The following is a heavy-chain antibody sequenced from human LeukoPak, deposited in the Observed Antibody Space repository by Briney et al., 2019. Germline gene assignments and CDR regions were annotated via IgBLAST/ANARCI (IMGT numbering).Heavy chain of an antibody. CDR1: GGSISRYY. D-gene: IGHD6-13*01. CDR2: KDYSGST. Sequence: TPSETLSLTCTVSGGSISRYYWSWIRQPPGKGLEWIGYKDYSGSTNYNRSLKSRVTISVDTSKNQFSLKLSSVTAADTAVYYCARVYYSSSYDYWYFDLWGRGTLVTVSS. J-gene: IGHJ2*01. V-gene: IGHV4-59*01. CDR3: ARVYYSSSYDYWYFDL.